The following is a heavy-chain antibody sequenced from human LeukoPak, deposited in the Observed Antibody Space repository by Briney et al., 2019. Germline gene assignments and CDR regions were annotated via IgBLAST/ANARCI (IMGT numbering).Heavy chain of an antibody. CDR2: INPSSGGT. V-gene: IGHV1-46*01. D-gene: IGHD1-26*01. J-gene: IGHJ3*02. Sequence: ASVKVSCKTSGYTFTSYYIHWVRQAPGQGLEWMGVINPSSGGTRFAQKFQDRVTVTRDTSTSTVYMELSSLRSEDTAIYYCARGGIVGGTPGGSFEIWGHGTKVTVSS. CDR1: GYTFTSYY. CDR3: ARGGIVGGTPGGSFEI.